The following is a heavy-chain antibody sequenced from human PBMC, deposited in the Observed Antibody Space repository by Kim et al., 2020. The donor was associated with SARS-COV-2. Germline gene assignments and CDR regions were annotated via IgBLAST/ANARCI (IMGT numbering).Heavy chain of an antibody. V-gene: IGHV3-48*03. D-gene: IGHD3-10*01. J-gene: IGHJ4*02. Sequence: ADPVKGRFTISRDNAKNSLYLQRNSLRAEDTAVYYCARGQKTITMVRGASWGQGTLVTVSS. CDR3: ARGQKTITMVRGAS.